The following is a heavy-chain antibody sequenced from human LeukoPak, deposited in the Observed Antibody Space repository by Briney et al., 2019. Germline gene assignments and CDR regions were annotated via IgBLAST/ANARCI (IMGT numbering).Heavy chain of an antibody. Sequence: GVSLRLSCAAPGFTFSDYYMSWIRQAPGKGLEWVSYISGGSSTIYYADSLKGRFTVSRDNAKNSLYLLMNSLRAEDTAVYYCARRGSGRHFDFWGQGTLVTVSS. D-gene: IGHD2-15*01. CDR1: GFTFSDYY. CDR3: ARRGSGRHFDF. J-gene: IGHJ4*02. V-gene: IGHV3-11*01. CDR2: ISGGSSTI.